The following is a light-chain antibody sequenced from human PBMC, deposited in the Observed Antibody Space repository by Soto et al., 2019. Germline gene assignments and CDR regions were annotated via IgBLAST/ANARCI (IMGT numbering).Light chain of an antibody. V-gene: IGLV2-14*01. CDR3: SSYTITSTLV. Sequence: QSALTQPASVSGSPGQSITISCTGTTSDVGGYNYVSWYQQHPGKAPKLMIYEVTDRPSGVSNRFSGSKSGITASLTISGLQADDEAAYYCSSYTITSTLVFGGGGKRTVL. CDR1: TSDVGGYNY. CDR2: EVT. J-gene: IGLJ3*02.